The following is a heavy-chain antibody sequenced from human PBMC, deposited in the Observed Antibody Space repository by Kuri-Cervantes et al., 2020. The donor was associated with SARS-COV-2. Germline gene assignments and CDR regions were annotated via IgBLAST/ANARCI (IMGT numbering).Heavy chain of an antibody. CDR3: AREGHYDLWSGPFDY. CDR2: ISSNGGST. J-gene: IGHJ4*02. Sequence: GESLKISCAASGFTFSSYAMHWVRQAPGKGLEYVSAISSNGGSTYYANSVKGRFTISRDNSKNTLYLQMGSLRAEDMAVYYCAREGHYDLWSGPFDYWGQGTLVTVSS. V-gene: IGHV3-64*01. D-gene: IGHD3-3*01. CDR1: GFTFSSYA.